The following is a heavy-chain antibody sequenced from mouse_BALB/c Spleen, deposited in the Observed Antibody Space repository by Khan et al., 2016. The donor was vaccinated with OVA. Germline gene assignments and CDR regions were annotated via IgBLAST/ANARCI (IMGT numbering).Heavy chain of an antibody. J-gene: IGHJ3*01. CDR2: ISRAGDYT. CDR1: GFTFSSYG. Sequence: EVELVESGGDLVKPGGSLKLSCAASGFTFSSYGMSWVRQTPDKRLEWVATISRAGDYTYYPDNVKGRFTISRDNANNTLYLQMSSLKSEDTAMFYCASHLTGSFAYGGQGTLVTVSA. V-gene: IGHV5-6*01. CDR3: ASHLTGSFAY. D-gene: IGHD4-1*01.